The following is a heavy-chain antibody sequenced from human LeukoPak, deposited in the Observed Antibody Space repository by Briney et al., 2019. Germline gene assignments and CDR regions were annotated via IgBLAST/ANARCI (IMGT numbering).Heavy chain of an antibody. D-gene: IGHD6-6*01. V-gene: IGHV3-7*01. CDR3: ATGRAAHLFDY. J-gene: IGHJ4*02. Sequence: GGPLRLSCAASGFTFNTHWMIWVRQAPGKGLEWVANVKQDGCEKYYVPAVRGRFTISRDNADNSMYLQMHSLSAEDTAVYYCATGRAAHLFDYWGQGTLVTVSS. CDR2: VKQDGCEK. CDR1: GFTFNTHW.